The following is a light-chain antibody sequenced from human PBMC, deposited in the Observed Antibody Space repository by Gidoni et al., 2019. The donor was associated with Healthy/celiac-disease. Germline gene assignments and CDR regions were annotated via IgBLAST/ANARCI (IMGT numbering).Light chain of an antibody. CDR1: NLGSKS. CDR2: DDS. V-gene: IGLV3-21*03. J-gene: IGLJ2*01. CDR3: QVWDSSSDHPNVV. Sequence: SYVLTQPPSVSVAPGNTARTTVRGNNLGSKSVHWYQQKPGQAPVLLVYDDSDRHSGIPERFSGSNSGTTATLTISRVEAGDEADYYCQVWDSSSDHPNVVFGGGTKLTVL.